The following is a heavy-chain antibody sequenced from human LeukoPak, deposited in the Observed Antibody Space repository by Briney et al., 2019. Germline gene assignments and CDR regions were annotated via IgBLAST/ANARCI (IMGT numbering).Heavy chain of an antibody. CDR2: ISSNGGST. Sequence: GGSLRLSCAASGFTFSSYAMHWVRQAPGKGLEYVSAISSNGGSTYYANSVKGRFTISRDNSKNTLYLQMGSLRAEDMAVYYCARDSPIYSGSYYFDYWGQGTLVTVSS. CDR3: ARDSPIYSGSYYFDY. V-gene: IGHV3-64*01. D-gene: IGHD1-26*01. CDR1: GFTFSSYA. J-gene: IGHJ4*02.